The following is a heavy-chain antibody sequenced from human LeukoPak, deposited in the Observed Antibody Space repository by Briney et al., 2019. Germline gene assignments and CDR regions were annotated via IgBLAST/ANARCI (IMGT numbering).Heavy chain of an antibody. CDR1: GFTFTSYW. D-gene: IGHD3-10*01. J-gene: IGHJ4*02. CDR3: VKPYYYSSGSLS. CDR2: INQDETEK. Sequence: PGGSLRLSCGASGFTFTSYWMSWVRQAPGKGLEWVATINQDETEKYYVDSVTGRFTISRDNAKNSLYLQMSSLRADDTAVYYCVKPYYYSSGSLSWGQGTLVTVSS. V-gene: IGHV3-7*01.